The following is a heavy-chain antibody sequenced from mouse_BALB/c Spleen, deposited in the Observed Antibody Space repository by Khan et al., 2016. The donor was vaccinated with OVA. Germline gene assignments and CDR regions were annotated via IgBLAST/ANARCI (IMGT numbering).Heavy chain of an antibody. CDR2: ISDLAYTI. CDR3: ARGGGTAPCAY. J-gene: IGHJ3*01. V-gene: IGHV5-15*02. Sequence: EVELVESGGGLVQPGGSRKLSCAASGFTFSDYGMAWVRQAPGKGPEGVAFISDLAYTIYYGDAVTGRFTISRENAKNTLYLEMSSLRSEDTAIYDCARGGGTAPCAYWGLGTLCTVSA. D-gene: IGHD1-2*01. CDR1: GFTFSDYG.